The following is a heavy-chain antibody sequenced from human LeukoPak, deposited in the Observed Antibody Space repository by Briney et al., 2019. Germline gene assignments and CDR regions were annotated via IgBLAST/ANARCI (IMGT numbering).Heavy chain of an antibody. CDR1: GGSFSTFSYY. V-gene: IGHV4-39*07. J-gene: IGHJ4*02. Sequence: SETLSLTCSVSGGSFSTFSYYWGWIRQPPGKGLEWIGNLYYRGNTYYNPSLKSRVTISVDTSKNQFSLKLSSVTAADTAVYYCARGGYDYVWGSYRPLDYWGQGTLVTVSS. D-gene: IGHD3-16*02. CDR3: ARGGYDYVWGSYRPLDY. CDR2: LYYRGNT.